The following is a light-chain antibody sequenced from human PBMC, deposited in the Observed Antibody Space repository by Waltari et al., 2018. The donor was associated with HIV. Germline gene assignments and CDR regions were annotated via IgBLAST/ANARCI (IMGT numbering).Light chain of an antibody. CDR1: QSVSSN. Sequence: EIVMTQSPATLSVSPGERATLSCSASQSVSSNLAWYQQTPGQAPRLLIYGAFTRATGIPARFSGSGSGTEFTLTISSLRSEDFVVYYCQQYNNWPRTFGQGTKLQIK. CDR2: GAF. J-gene: IGKJ2*01. CDR3: QQYNNWPRT. V-gene: IGKV3-15*01.